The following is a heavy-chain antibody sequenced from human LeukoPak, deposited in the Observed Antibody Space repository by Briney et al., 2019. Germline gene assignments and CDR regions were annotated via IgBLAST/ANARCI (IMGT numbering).Heavy chain of an antibody. CDR3: AKDAGYTAYDY. D-gene: IGHD3-9*01. V-gene: IGHV3-23*01. CDR2: ISSTGADT. Sequence: GGSLRLSCAASGFTFSRYAMSWVRQAPGKGLEWVSGISSTGADTYYADSVKGRFTISRDNSKNTLYLQMNSLRAEDTAVYYCAKDAGYTAYDYWGQGTLVTVSS. CDR1: GFTFSRYA. J-gene: IGHJ4*02.